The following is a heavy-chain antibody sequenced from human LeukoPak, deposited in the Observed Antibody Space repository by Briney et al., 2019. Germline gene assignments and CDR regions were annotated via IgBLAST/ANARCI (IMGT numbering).Heavy chain of an antibody. CDR2: INHSGST. CDR3: ARPKRGYYGSGSHDY. Sequence: SETLSLTCAVYGGSFSGYYWSWIRQPPGKGLEWIGEINHSGSTNYNPSLKSRVTISVDTSKNQFSLKLSSVTAADTAVYYCARPKRGYYGSGSHDYWGQGTLVTVSS. J-gene: IGHJ4*02. V-gene: IGHV4-34*01. CDR1: GGSFSGYY. D-gene: IGHD3-10*01.